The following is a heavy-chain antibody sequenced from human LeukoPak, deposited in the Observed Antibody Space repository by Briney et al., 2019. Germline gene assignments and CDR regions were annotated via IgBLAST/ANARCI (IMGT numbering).Heavy chain of an antibody. CDR1: GYTFTGYY. D-gene: IGHD5-12*01. Sequence: GASVKVSCKASGYTFTGYYMHWVRQAPGQGLEWMGWINPNSGGTNYAQKFQGRVTMTRDTSISTAYMELSRLRSDDTAVYYCARLYSGYDGWFDPWGQGTLVTVSS. J-gene: IGHJ5*02. CDR3: ARLYSGYDGWFDP. V-gene: IGHV1-2*02. CDR2: INPNSGGT.